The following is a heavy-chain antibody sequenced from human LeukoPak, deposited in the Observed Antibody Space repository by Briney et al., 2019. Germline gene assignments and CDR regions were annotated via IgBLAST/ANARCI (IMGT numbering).Heavy chain of an antibody. CDR3: ARQVVAVAGTGYFDY. CDR2: IYYSGST. J-gene: IGHJ4*02. Sequence: SETLSLTCTVSGGSIRSSSYYWGWIRQPPGKGLECIRSIYYSGSTYYNASLKSRGTISVDTSKNQFSLKLNSVTAADTAVYFCARQVVAVAGTGYFDYWGQGTLVTVSS. V-gene: IGHV4-39*01. CDR1: GGSIRSSSYY. D-gene: IGHD6-19*01.